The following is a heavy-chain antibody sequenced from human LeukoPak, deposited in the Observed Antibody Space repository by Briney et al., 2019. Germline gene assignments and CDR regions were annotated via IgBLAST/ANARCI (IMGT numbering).Heavy chain of an antibody. CDR1: GFTFTSSA. CDR2: IVVGSGNT. CDR3: ARGSYRYCSSTSCYTAFDY. Sequence: AASVKVSCKASGFTFTSSAVQWVRQARGQRLEWIGWIVVGSGNTNYAQKFQERVTITRDMSTSTAYMELSSLRSEDTAVYYCARGSYRYCSSTSCYTAFDYWGQGTLVTVSS. J-gene: IGHJ4*02. V-gene: IGHV1-58*01. D-gene: IGHD2-2*02.